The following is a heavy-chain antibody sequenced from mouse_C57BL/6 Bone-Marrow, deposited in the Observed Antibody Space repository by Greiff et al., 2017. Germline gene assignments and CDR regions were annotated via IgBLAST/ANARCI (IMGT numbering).Heavy chain of an antibody. J-gene: IGHJ1*03. CDR2: IDPANGNT. CDR3: ARGIYDGYYGYFDV. CDR1: GFNIKNTY. V-gene: IGHV14-3*01. Sequence: EVQRVESVAELVRPGASVKLSCTASGFNIKNTYMHWVKQRPEQGLEWIGRIDPANGNTKYAPKFQGKATITADTSSNTAYLQLSSLTSEDTAIYYCARGIYDGYYGYFDVWGTGTTVTVSS. D-gene: IGHD2-3*01.